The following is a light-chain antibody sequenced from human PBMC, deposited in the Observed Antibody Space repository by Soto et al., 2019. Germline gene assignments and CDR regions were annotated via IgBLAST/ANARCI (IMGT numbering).Light chain of an antibody. Sequence: EIVLPRSSGPLPLSPGERATLSCRASQSVSNNYLAWYLQKPGQAPRLLIYGASSRATGIPDRFSGSGSGTDFTLTITRLEPEDFAVYYCHQYGSSPRTFGRGTKVDIK. J-gene: IGKJ1*01. CDR2: GAS. CDR3: HQYGSSPRT. CDR1: QSVSNNY. V-gene: IGKV3-20*01.